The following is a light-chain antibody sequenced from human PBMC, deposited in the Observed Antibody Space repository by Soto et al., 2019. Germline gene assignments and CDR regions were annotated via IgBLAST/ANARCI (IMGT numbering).Light chain of an antibody. CDR3: QQYNSSPLT. V-gene: IGKV1-5*01. Sequence: DIQMTQSPSPLSASVGDRVTITCRANQSISNWLAWYQQRPGKAPNLLIYDASSLQSGVPSRFSGSGYGREFTLTISNLQPDDFATYYCQQYNSSPLTFGGGTKVEIK. CDR2: DAS. J-gene: IGKJ4*01. CDR1: QSISNW.